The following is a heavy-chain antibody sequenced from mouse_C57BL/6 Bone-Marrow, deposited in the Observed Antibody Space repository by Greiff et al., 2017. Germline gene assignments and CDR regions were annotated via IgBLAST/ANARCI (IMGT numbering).Heavy chain of an antibody. CDR2: IYPGDGDT. V-gene: IGHV1-80*01. Sequence: QVQLQQSGAELVKPGASVKISCKASGYAFSSYWMNWVKQRPGKGLEWIGQIYPGDGDTNYNGKFKGKATLTADKSSSTAYMQLSSLTSEDSAVYFCARPFYDGYYVGFAYWGQGTLVTVSA. J-gene: IGHJ3*01. CDR1: GYAFSSYW. D-gene: IGHD2-3*01. CDR3: ARPFYDGYYVGFAY.